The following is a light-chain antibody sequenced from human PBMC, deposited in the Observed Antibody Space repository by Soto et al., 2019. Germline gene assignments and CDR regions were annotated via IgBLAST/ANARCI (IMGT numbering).Light chain of an antibody. CDR3: QQRSNRPPGRT. CDR1: QNIATW. CDR2: KAS. J-gene: IGKJ1*01. V-gene: IGKV1-5*03. Sequence: DIQMTQTPSTLSASVGDRVTITCRASQNIATWLAWYQQKPGKAPKLLIYKASNLQSGVPSRFSGSGSGTEFTLTISSLEPEDFAVYYCQQRSNRPPGRTFGQGTKVEIK.